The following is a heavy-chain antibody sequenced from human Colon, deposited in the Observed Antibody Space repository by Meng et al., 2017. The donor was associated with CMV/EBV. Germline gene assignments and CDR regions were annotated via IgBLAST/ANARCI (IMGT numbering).Heavy chain of an antibody. D-gene: IGHD3-10*01. J-gene: IGHJ4*02. V-gene: IGHV4-34*01. CDR2: IDHTGST. CDR3: ARGGGTPIRGVLPFDF. CDR1: GASFSPYY. Sequence: VQPAHGGAGLFKPSETLSLTCALYGASFSPYYWSWIRQSPGKGLEWIAEIDHTGSTNYNPSLKSRVTISIDTSNSHFSLNLTSATAADTAVYYCARGGGTPIRGVLPFDFWGQGTLVTVSS.